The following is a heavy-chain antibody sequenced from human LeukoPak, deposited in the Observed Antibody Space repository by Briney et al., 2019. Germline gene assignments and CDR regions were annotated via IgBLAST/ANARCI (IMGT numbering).Heavy chain of an antibody. D-gene: IGHD2-15*01. CDR3: AKSGLNRFDY. CDR2: ISYDGSYK. V-gene: IGHV3-30*04. CDR1: GFTFSNFA. Sequence: GGSLRLSCAASGFTFSNFAMHWVRQAPGKGLKWVSVISYDGSYKYYADSVKGRFTISRDNSKNTLYLQMNSLRAEDTAVYYCAKSGLNRFDYWGQGTLVTVSS. J-gene: IGHJ4*02.